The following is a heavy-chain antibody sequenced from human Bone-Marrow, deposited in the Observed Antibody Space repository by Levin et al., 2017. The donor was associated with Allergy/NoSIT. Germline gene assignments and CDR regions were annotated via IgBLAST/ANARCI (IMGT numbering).Heavy chain of an antibody. Sequence: LSLTCAASGFTFCSYAMSWVRQAPGKGLEWVSVISGSGGSTYYADSVKGRFTIPRDNSKNTLSLQMNSLRAEDTAVEYCAKQRGELVRAASNYWGQGTLVTVSS. CDR1: GFTFCSYA. D-gene: IGHD2-2*01. V-gene: IGHV3-23*01. J-gene: IGHJ4*02. CDR2: ISGSGGST. CDR3: AKQRGELVRAASNY.